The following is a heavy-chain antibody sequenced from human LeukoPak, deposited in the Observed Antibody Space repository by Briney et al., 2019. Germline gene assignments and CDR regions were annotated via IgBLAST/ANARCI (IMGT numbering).Heavy chain of an antibody. J-gene: IGHJ4*02. CDR3: AKDNSYGSGKAYHFFDY. Sequence: GGSLRLSCAASGFTFDDYAMHWVRQAPGKGLEWVSGISWNSGSIGYADSVKGRFTISRDNAKNSLYLQMNSLRAEDTALYYCAKDNSYGSGKAYHFFDYWGQGTLVTVSS. V-gene: IGHV3-9*01. CDR2: ISWNSGSI. D-gene: IGHD3-10*01. CDR1: GFTFDDYA.